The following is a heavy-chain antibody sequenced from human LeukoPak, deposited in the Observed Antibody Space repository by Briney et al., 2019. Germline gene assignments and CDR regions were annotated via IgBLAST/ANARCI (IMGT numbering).Heavy chain of an antibody. CDR1: GVFISSYY. D-gene: IGHD3-22*01. V-gene: IGHV4-4*07. J-gene: IGHJ4*02. CDR3: ARDQYYYDSSGYLTFDY. CDR2: IHTSGST. Sequence: PSETLSLTCNVSGVFISSYYWSWIRQPAGKGLEWIGRIHTSGSTNYNPSLKSRVTMSVDTSKNQFSLKLSSVTAADTAVYYCARDQYYYDSSGYLTFDYWGQGTLVTVSS.